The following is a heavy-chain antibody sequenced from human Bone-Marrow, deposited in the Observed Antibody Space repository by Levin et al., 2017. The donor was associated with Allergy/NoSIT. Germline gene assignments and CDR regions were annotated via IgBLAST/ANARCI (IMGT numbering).Heavy chain of an antibody. CDR3: AKDSTTMTTWGWFDP. V-gene: IGHV3-23*01. CDR2: IIGSGGTT. Sequence: PGGSLRLSCAASGFTLSNSAMSWVRQAPGKGLEWVSSIIGSGGTTYYADSVKGRFTISRDNSKNTLFLQMNSLRAEDTAIYYCAKDSTTMTTWGWFDPWGQGTLVTVSS. CDR1: GFTLSNSA. D-gene: IGHD4-11*01. J-gene: IGHJ5*02.